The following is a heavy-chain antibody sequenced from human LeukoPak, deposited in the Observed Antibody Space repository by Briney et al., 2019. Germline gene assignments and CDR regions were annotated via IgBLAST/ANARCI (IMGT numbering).Heavy chain of an antibody. CDR2: INIGDGNT. Sequence: GASVKVSCKASGYPFTYYAIHWVRQDPGQRLEWMGWINIGDGNTRYSQKFQGRVTITRDTSANSAYMELSGLRSEDTAVYYCAKERLVSGGSCYNFWGLGTLVTVSS. J-gene: IGHJ4*02. CDR1: GYPFTYYA. CDR3: AKERLVSGGSCYNF. V-gene: IGHV1-3*04. D-gene: IGHD2-15*01.